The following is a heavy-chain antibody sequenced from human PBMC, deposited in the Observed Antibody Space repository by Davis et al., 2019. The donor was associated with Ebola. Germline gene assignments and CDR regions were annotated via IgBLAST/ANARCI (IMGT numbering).Heavy chain of an antibody. V-gene: IGHV4-59*01. CDR1: GGSISNYY. CDR3: ARISWALTNTFDY. J-gene: IGHJ4*02. CDR2: IYHSGTT. D-gene: IGHD2-8*01. Sequence: SETLSLTCTVSGGSISNYYWSWIRQPPGKGLEWIGYIYHSGTTNYSPSLKSRVTISIDKSRNQFSLKLGSVTAADTAVYYCARISWALTNTFDYWGQGTLVTVSS.